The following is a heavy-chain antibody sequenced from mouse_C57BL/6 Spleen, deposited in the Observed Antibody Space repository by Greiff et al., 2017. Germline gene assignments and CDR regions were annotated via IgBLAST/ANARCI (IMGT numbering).Heavy chain of an antibody. CDR2: ISSGGDYI. J-gene: IGHJ3*01. CDR3: TEDYGSSFAY. CDR1: GFTFSSYA. D-gene: IGHD1-1*01. V-gene: IGHV5-9-1*02. Sequence: EVQGVESGAGLVKPGGSLKLSCAASGFTFSSYAMSWVRQTPEKRLEWVAYISSGGDYIYYADTVKGRFTISRDNARNTLYLQMSSLKSEDTAMYYCTEDYGSSFAYWGQGTLVTVSA.